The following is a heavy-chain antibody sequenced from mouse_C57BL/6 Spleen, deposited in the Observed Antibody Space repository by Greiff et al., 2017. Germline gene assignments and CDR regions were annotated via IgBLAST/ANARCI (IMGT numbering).Heavy chain of an antibody. J-gene: IGHJ1*03. CDR1: GFTFSSYG. CDR3: ARHGGLRSYWYFDV. CDR2: ISSGGSYT. Sequence: EVQGVESGGDLVKPGGSLKLSCAASGFTFSSYGMSWVRQTPDKRLEWVATISSGGSYTYYPDSVKGRFTISRDNAKNTLYLQMSSLKSEDTAMYYCARHGGLRSYWYFDVWGTGTTVTVSS. D-gene: IGHD1-1*01. V-gene: IGHV5-6*01.